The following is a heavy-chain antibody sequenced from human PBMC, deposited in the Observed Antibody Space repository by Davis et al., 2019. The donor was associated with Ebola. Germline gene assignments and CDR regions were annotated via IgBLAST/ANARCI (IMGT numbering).Heavy chain of an antibody. D-gene: IGHD5/OR15-5a*01. Sequence: GESLKISCVASGFTFSSYAMSWVRQAPGKGLEWVSGISGSSTYDADSVTGRFTISRDNSKNTVYLQMTSLRAEDTAIYYCEKEVSNHLGQGTRVTVSS. V-gene: IGHV3-23*01. CDR3: EKEVSNH. CDR2: ISGSST. J-gene: IGHJ4*02. CDR1: GFTFSSYA.